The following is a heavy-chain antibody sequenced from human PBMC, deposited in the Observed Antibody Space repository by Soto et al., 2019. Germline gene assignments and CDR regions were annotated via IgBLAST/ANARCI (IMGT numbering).Heavy chain of an antibody. V-gene: IGHV3-33*01. CDR3: ARELDSSGWYSVFDY. Sequence: GGSLRLSCAASGFTFSSYGMHWVRQAPGKGLEWVAVIWYDGSNKYYADSVKGRFTISRDNSKNTLYLQMNSLRAEDTAVYYCARELDSSGWYSVFDYWGQGTLVTVSS. D-gene: IGHD6-19*01. J-gene: IGHJ4*02. CDR2: IWYDGSNK. CDR1: GFTFSSYG.